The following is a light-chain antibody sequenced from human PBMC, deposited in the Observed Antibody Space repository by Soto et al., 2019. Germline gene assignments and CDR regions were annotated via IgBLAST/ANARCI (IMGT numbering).Light chain of an antibody. CDR2: EVS. Sequence: QSALTQPASVSGSPGQSITISCTGASNDIGGYDYVSWYQQHPGKAPKLLVYEVSHRPSGVSSRFSGSKSGNTASLTISGLQAEDEADYYCTSYASSTTLEVVFGGGTKVTVL. V-gene: IGLV2-14*01. CDR1: SNDIGGYDY. J-gene: IGLJ2*01. CDR3: TSYASSTTLEVV.